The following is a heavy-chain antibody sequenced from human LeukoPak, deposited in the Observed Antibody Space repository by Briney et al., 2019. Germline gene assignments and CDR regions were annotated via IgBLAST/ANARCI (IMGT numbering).Heavy chain of an antibody. D-gene: IGHD3-9*01. J-gene: IGHJ4*02. Sequence: PGGSLRLSCVASGFTFSKHPRSWVRQAPGNGLELVSSINERGDITKYADSVIRRFTISRDNSKNTLYLQMNSLRAEDTAVYYCARGDDISPGRVLEYWGRGTLVTVSS. CDR3: ARGDDISPGRVLEY. CDR1: GFTFSKHP. V-gene: IGHV3-23*01. CDR2: INERGDIT.